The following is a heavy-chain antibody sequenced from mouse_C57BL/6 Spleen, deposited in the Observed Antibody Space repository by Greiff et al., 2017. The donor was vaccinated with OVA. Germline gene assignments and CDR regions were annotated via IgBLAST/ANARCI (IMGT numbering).Heavy chain of an antibody. V-gene: IGHV5-4*01. J-gene: IGHJ3*01. Sequence: EVNLVESGGGLVKPGGSLKLSCAASGFTFSSYAMSWVRQTPEKRLEWVATISDGGSYTYYPDNVKGRFTISRDNAKNNLYLQMSHLKSEDTAMYYCARDDGYEGFAYWGQGTLVTVSA. CDR1: GFTFSSYA. D-gene: IGHD2-2*01. CDR2: ISDGGSYT. CDR3: ARDDGYEGFAY.